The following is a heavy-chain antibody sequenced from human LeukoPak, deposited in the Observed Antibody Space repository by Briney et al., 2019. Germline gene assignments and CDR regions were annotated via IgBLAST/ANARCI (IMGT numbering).Heavy chain of an antibody. CDR1: GGSISSGDYY. Sequence: SQTLSLTCTVSGGSISSGDYYWSWIRQPPGKGLEWIGYIYYSGSTYYNPSLKSRVTISVDTSKNQFYLKLSSVTAADTAVYCCARGYYDFWSGYCYFDYWGQGTLVTVSS. CDR3: ARGYYDFWSGYCYFDY. J-gene: IGHJ4*02. V-gene: IGHV4-30-4*08. D-gene: IGHD3-3*01. CDR2: IYYSGST.